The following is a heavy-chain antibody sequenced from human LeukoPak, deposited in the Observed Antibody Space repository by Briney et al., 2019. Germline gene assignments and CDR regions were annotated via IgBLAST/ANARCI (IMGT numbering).Heavy chain of an antibody. D-gene: IGHD6-19*01. CDR2: INPSGGST. J-gene: IGHJ3*02. Sequence: GASVKVSCKASGYTFTGYYMHWVRQAPGQGLEWMGIINPSGGSTSYAQKFQGRVTMTRDTSTSTVYMELSSLRSEDTAVYYCARERAVLDAFDIWGQGTMVTVSS. V-gene: IGHV1-46*01. CDR1: GYTFTGYY. CDR3: ARERAVLDAFDI.